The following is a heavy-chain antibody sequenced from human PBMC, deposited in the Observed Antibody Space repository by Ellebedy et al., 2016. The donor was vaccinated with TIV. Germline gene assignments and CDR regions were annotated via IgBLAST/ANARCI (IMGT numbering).Heavy chain of an antibody. Sequence: GGSLRLXCAASGFTFSNYWMHWVRQAPGKGLEWVATIKQDGSEKYFVDSVKGRFTISRDNAKNSLCLQMNSLRAEDTAVYYCARDKSSGSTYGSHFDYWGQGTLVTVSS. D-gene: IGHD5-18*01. V-gene: IGHV3-7*01. J-gene: IGHJ4*02. CDR1: GFTFSNYW. CDR3: ARDKSSGSTYGSHFDY. CDR2: IKQDGSEK.